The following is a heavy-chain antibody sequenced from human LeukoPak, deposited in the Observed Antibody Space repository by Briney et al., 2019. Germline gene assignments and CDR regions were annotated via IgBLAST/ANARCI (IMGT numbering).Heavy chain of an antibody. CDR3: ARLIAAAGTVNWFDP. CDR1: VYTFTNYD. J-gene: IGHJ5*02. CDR2: MNPNSGNT. V-gene: IGHV1-8*03. Sequence: ASVTVSYKASVYTFTNYDINWVRQATGQQLKGMEWMNPNSGNTGYAQKFQGRVTITRNTSISTAYMELSSLRSEDTAVYYCARLIAAAGTVNWFDPWGQGTLVTVSS. D-gene: IGHD6-13*01.